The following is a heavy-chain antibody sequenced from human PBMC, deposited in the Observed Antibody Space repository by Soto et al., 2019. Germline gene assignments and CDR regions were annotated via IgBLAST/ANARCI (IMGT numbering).Heavy chain of an antibody. CDR2: SA. V-gene: IGHV1-69*01. D-gene: IGHD2-15*01. CDR1: GGTFSIYT. J-gene: IGHJ5*02. Sequence: QVQLVQSGAEVKKPGSSVKVSCKASGGTFSIYTISWVRQAPGQGLEWMGGSANSAQKFQGRLTGTADESTSTVYLGLSSLTSEDTAVYYCAREGPPDIAWFDPWGQGTLVSVSS. CDR3: AREGPPDIAWFDP.